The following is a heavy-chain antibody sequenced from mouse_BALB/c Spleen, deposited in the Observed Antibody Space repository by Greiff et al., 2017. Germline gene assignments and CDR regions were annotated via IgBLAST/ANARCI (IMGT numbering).Heavy chain of an antibody. V-gene: IGHV5-2*03. CDR2: INSDGGST. D-gene: IGHD2-1*01. CDR3: ARQMVTTGLDY. J-gene: IGHJ2*01. CDR1: EYEFPSHD. Sequence: EVMLVESGGGLVQPGESLKLSCESNEYEFPSHDMSWVRKTPEKRLELVAAINSDGGSTYYPDTMERRFIISRDNTKKTLYLQMSSLRCEDTAMYYCARQMVTTGLDYWGQGTTLTVSS.